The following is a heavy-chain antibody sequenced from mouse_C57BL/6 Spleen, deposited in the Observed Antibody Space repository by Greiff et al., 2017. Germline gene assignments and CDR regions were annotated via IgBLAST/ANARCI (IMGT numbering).Heavy chain of an antibody. Sequence: QVQLQQSGAELVKPGASVKISCKASGYAFSSYWMHWVKQRPGKGLEWIGQIYPGDGDTNYNGKFKGKATLTADKSSSTAYMQLISLTSEDSAVYFSARPYSNYERAMDYWGQGTSVTVSS. CDR2: IYPGDGDT. J-gene: IGHJ4*01. D-gene: IGHD2-5*01. CDR1: GYAFSSYW. CDR3: ARPYSNYERAMDY. V-gene: IGHV1-80*01.